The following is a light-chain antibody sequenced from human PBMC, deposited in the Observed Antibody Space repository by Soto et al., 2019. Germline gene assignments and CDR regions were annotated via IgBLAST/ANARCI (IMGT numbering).Light chain of an antibody. V-gene: IGKV1-5*03. CDR2: RAS. CDR3: QQYKTYMYT. J-gene: IGKJ2*01. CDR1: PSIDSG. Sequence: DIQMTQSPSTLSASVGDIVTITCLASPSIDSGLAWYQQKPGKAPKLLIYRASSLESGVPSRFSGSRSGTEFTLTLRSLQPDDFATYYCQQYKTYMYTFAQGTKLEI.